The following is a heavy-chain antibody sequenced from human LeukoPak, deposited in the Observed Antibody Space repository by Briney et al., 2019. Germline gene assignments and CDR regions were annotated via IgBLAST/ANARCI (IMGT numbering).Heavy chain of an antibody. CDR1: GFTFSSYA. CDR3: ARVRLELPFDY. D-gene: IGHD1-7*01. Sequence: PGGSLRLSCAASGFTFSSYAMHWVRQAPGKGLQPVAVISYDGSNKYYADSVKGRFTISRDNSKNTLYLQMNSLRAEDTAVYYCARVRLELPFDYWGQGTLVTVSS. V-gene: IGHV3-30-3*01. CDR2: ISYDGSNK. J-gene: IGHJ4*02.